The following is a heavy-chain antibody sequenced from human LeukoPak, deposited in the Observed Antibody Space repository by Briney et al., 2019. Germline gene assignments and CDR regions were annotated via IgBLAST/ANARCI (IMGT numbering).Heavy chain of an antibody. Sequence: TGGSLRLSCVASGFTFSDYYMSWIRQAPGKGLEWVSYISSSGRTIYDADSVKGRFTISRDNAKNSLYLQMNSLKAEDTAVYYCARYYCSVTSCYSRYFDSWGQGILVTVSS. D-gene: IGHD2-2*02. CDR3: ARYYCSVTSCYSRYFDS. V-gene: IGHV3-11*04. CDR2: ISSSGRTI. J-gene: IGHJ4*02. CDR1: GFTFSDYY.